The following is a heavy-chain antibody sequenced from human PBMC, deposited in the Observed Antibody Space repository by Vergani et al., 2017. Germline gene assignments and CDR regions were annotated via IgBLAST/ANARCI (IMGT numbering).Heavy chain of an antibody. Sequence: VQLLESGGALVQPGGSLRLSCAGSGFTLSSHAMHWVRQAPGKGLEWVAFIWYDGSKEYYADSVKGRFTISRDNSKNTLYLQMNNLRAADTAVYYCARSGYCAHGVCYMTYYYYMDVWGKGTAVTVSS. CDR1: GFTLSSHA. CDR3: ARSGYCAHGVCYMTYYYYMDV. D-gene: IGHD2-8*01. V-gene: IGHV3-33*01. J-gene: IGHJ6*03. CDR2: IWYDGSKE.